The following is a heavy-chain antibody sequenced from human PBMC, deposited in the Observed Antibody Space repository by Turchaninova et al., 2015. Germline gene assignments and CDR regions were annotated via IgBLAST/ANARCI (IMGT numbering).Heavy chain of an antibody. CDR3: ASEMVTSLNFDF. CDR1: GDSIRDYY. J-gene: IGHJ4*02. CDR2: IYYNGGT. D-gene: IGHD2-21*02. V-gene: IGHV4-59*08. Sequence: QVQLQESGQGLVKPSEPLSLTCTVSGDSIRDYYWNWTRQPPGKGLEWSEYIYYNGGTNYNPSLKSRVTISQDTSKNQFSLKLSSVTAADTAVYYCASEMVTSLNFDFWGQGTLVTVSS.